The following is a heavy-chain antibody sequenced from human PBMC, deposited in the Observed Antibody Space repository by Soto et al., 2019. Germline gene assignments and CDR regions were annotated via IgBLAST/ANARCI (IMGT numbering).Heavy chain of an antibody. D-gene: IGHD3-10*01. CDR1: GFTFSSYT. Sequence: GSLRLSCAVSGFTFSSYTLNWVRKAPGKGLEWVSYISSSGLTTYYADFAEGRFTISRDNAKDSLYLHLNSLRVGDTAVYYCARYGTRGDWWGLGTQVTVSS. J-gene: IGHJ5*01. V-gene: IGHV3-48*04. CDR3: ARYGTRGDW. CDR2: ISSSGLTT.